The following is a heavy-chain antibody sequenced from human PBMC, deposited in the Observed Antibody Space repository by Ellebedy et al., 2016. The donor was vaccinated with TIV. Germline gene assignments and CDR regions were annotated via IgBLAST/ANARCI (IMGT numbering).Heavy chain of an antibody. CDR2: IYSGGST. V-gene: IGHV3-53*01. J-gene: IGHJ5*02. CDR3: AREGYCSSTSCYSGFRWFDP. Sequence: GESLKISXAASGLTVSSNYMSWVRQAPGKGLEWVSVIYSGGSTYYADSVKGRFTISRDNSKNTLYLQMNSLRAEDTAVYYCAREGYCSSTSCYSGFRWFDPWGQGTLVTVSS. D-gene: IGHD2-2*01. CDR1: GLTVSSNY.